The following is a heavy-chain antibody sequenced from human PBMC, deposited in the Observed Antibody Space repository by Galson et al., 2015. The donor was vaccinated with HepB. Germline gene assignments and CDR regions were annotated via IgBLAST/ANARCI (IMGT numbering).Heavy chain of an antibody. CDR2: ISYDGSNK. V-gene: IGHV3-30*04. CDR1: GFTFSSYA. D-gene: IGHD1-26*01. Sequence: SLRLSCAASGFTFSSYAMHWVRQAPGKGLEWVAVISYDGSNKYYADSVKGRFTISRDNSKNTLYLQMNSLRAEDTAVYYCARERIRLGATPTDYWGQGTLVTVSS. CDR3: ARERIRLGATPTDY. J-gene: IGHJ4*02.